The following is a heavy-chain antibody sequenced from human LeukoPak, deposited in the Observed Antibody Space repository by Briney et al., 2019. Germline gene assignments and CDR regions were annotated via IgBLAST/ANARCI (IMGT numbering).Heavy chain of an antibody. Sequence: SETLSLTCTVSVGSISGSSYYWGWIRQPPGKGLEWIGFVYYSGSTSYNPSLKSRVTISLDTSKNQSSLKLSSVTAADTAVYYCARDGGGGAAGYWGQGTLVTVSS. CDR2: VYYSGST. D-gene: IGHD1-26*01. CDR3: ARDGGGGAAGY. J-gene: IGHJ4*02. CDR1: VGSISGSSYY. V-gene: IGHV4-39*07.